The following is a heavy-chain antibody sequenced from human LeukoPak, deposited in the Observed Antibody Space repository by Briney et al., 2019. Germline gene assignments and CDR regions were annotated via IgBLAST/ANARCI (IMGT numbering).Heavy chain of an antibody. J-gene: IGHJ4*02. V-gene: IGHV4-39*01. D-gene: IGHD3-10*01. CDR1: GGSISSSTYY. Sequence: SETLSLTCTVSGGSISSSTYYWGWIRQPPGKGLEWIGSINYSGSTFYNPSLKSRVTISVDTSKNQFSLILSSVTAADTAVYFCARARLSIVRGITNFDYWGQGTLVTVSS. CDR2: INYSGST. CDR3: ARARLSIVRGITNFDY.